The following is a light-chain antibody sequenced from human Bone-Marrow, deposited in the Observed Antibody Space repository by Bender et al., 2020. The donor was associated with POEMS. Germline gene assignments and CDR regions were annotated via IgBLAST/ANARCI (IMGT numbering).Light chain of an antibody. CDR3: QSYDSSLSGYV. CDR1: RSDIGTYD. J-gene: IGLJ1*01. Sequence: QSVLTQPPSVSGAPGQGVTISCTGSRSDIGTYDVYWYQQLPGKVPKLLIYGNTNRPSGVPDRFSGAKSGTSASLAITGLQAEDEAKYYCQSYDSSLSGYVFGSGTEVTVL. CDR2: GNT. V-gene: IGLV1-40*01.